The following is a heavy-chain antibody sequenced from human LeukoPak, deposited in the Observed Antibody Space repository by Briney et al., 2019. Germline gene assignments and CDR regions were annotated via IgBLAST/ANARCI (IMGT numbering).Heavy chain of an antibody. V-gene: IGHV3-23*01. CDR1: GFTFSSYA. CDR2: ISGSGGST. CDR3: AKARPQSEAVAGRGGYFDY. J-gene: IGHJ4*02. D-gene: IGHD6-19*01. Sequence: PGGSLRLSCAASGFTFSSYAMSWVCQAPGKGLEWVSAISGSGGSTYYADSVKGRFTISRDNSKNTLYLQMNSLRAEDTAVYYCAKARPQSEAVAGRGGYFDYWGQGTLVTVSS.